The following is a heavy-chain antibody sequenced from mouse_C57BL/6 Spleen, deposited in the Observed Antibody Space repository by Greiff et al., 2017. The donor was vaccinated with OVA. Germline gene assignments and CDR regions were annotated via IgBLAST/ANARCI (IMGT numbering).Heavy chain of an antibody. CDR3: ARKGSNYFDY. CDR1: GYTFTDYY. Sequence: VQLVESGAELVRPGASVKLSCKASGYTFTDYYINWVKQRPGQGLEWIARIYPGSGNTYYNEKFKGKATLTAEKSSSTAYMQLSSLTSEDSAVYFCARKGSNYFDYWGQGTTLTVSS. J-gene: IGHJ2*01. V-gene: IGHV1-76*01. D-gene: IGHD5-1*01. CDR2: IYPGSGNT.